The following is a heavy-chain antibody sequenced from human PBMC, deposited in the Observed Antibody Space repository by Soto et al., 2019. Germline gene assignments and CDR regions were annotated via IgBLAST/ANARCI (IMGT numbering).Heavy chain of an antibody. CDR3: AHTLDWGEGRFDY. J-gene: IGHJ4*02. CDR2: IYWDDDK. Sequence: QITLKESGPTLVKPTQPLTLTCSFSGFSLSSVGVGVGWIRQPPGKALEWLALIYWDDDKRYSPSLKSRLTNTKDTSKNQVVLTMTNSDPVDTATYYCAHTLDWGEGRFDYWGQGTLVTVSS. CDR1: GFSLSSVGVG. D-gene: IGHD7-27*01. V-gene: IGHV2-5*02.